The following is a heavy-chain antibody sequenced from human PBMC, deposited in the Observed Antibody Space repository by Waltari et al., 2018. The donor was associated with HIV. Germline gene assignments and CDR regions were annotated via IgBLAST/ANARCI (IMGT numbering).Heavy chain of an antibody. Sequence: EVQLVQSGGGLIKPGGSLRLSCAASGFSVTNYWMHLVRQSPREGLVWVSRINIYGRTIGYADSVKGRFTISRDSAKNTLSLQMNSLREEDTAVYYCSRDTFGEYDFWGQGALVTVSS. CDR2: INIYGRTI. J-gene: IGHJ4*02. CDR3: SRDTFGEYDF. CDR1: GFSVTNYW. D-gene: IGHD3-3*01. V-gene: IGHV3-74*01.